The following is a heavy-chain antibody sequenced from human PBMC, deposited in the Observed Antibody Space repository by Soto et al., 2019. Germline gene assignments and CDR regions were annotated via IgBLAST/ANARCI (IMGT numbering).Heavy chain of an antibody. CDR1: GGTFSSYA. V-gene: IGHV1-69*06. CDR3: AGRLIHDYGDYYFDY. J-gene: IGHJ4*02. CDR2: SIPIFGTA. D-gene: IGHD4-17*01. Sequence: QVQLVQSGAEVKKPGSSVKVSCKASGGTFSSYAISWVRQAPGQGLEWMGGSIPIFGTANYAQKFQGRVTITEDKSTSTAYMELSSLRSEDTAVYYCAGRLIHDYGDYYFDYWGQGTLVTVSS.